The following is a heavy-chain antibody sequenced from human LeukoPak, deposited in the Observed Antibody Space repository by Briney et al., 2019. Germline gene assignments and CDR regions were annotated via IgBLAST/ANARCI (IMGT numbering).Heavy chain of an antibody. D-gene: IGHD3-10*01. Sequence: GGSLRLSCAASGFTFSSYSMNWVRQAPGKGLEWVSSISSSSSYIYYADSVKGRFTISTDNAKNSLYLQMNSLRAEDTAVYYCASPDGSGWGGIDYWGQGTLVTVSS. J-gene: IGHJ4*02. CDR3: ASPDGSGWGGIDY. V-gene: IGHV3-21*01. CDR2: ISSSSSYI. CDR1: GFTFSSYS.